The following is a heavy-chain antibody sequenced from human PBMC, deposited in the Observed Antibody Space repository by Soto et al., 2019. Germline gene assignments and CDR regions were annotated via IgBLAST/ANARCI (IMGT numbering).Heavy chain of an antibody. CDR2: ITADGGT. J-gene: IGHJ3*02. CDR1: GFTVSSHA. D-gene: IGHD2-15*01. CDR3: APHVSCSGGSCQYDAFAI. Sequence: EVQVLESGGGLVQPGGSLRLSCEGSGFTVSSHAMTWIRQAPGKGPEWVSTITADGGTYYADSVKGRFAMSRDTSENTLYLRMNSLGAEDTAAYYCAPHVSCSGGSCQYDAFAIRGQGTIVTVSS. V-gene: IGHV3-23*01.